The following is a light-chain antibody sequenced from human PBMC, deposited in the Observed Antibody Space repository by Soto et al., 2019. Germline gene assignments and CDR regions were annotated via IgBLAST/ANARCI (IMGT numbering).Light chain of an antibody. Sequence: QSALTQPPSASGSPGHSVTLSCTGTSSDVGGYNYVSWYQQHPGKAPKLIISEVNKWPSGVPDRFSGSKSGNTASLTVSGLQAEDEADYYCTSYTAFSTDILFGGGTKVTVL. CDR1: SSDVGGYNY. CDR3: TSYTAFSTDIL. CDR2: EVN. V-gene: IGLV2-8*01. J-gene: IGLJ2*01.